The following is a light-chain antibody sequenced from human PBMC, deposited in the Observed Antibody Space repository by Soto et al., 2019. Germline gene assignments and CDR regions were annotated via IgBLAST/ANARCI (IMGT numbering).Light chain of an antibody. Sequence: QSVLTRPASASGSPGQSITISCTGTSSDVGGYNYVSWYQQHPGKAPKFMIYDVSNRPSGVSNRFSGSKSGNTASLTISGLQAEDEADYYCSSYTTSNTRQIVFGTGTKVTVL. J-gene: IGLJ1*01. V-gene: IGLV2-14*01. CDR1: SSDVGGYNY. CDR2: DVS. CDR3: SSYTTSNTRQIV.